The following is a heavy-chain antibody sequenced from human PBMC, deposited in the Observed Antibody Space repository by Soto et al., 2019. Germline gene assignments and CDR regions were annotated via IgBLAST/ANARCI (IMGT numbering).Heavy chain of an antibody. CDR1: GGSFSGYY. CDR2: INHSGST. J-gene: IGHJ6*02. Sequence: VQLQQWGAGLLKPSETLSLTCAVYGGSFSGYYWSWIRQPPGKGLEWIGEINHSGSTNYNPSLKSRVTISVDTSKNQFSLKLSSVTAADTAVYYCASAVVAAGYYGMDVWGQGTTVTVSS. CDR3: ASAVVAAGYYGMDV. D-gene: IGHD2-15*01. V-gene: IGHV4-34*01.